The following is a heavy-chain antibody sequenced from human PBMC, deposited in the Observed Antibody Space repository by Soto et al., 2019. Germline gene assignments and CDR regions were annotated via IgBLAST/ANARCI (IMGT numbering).Heavy chain of an antibody. CDR2: ISAYNGNT. CDR1: GYTFTSYG. D-gene: IGHD4-17*01. CDR3: ARLVAPSTVTTTGWFDP. Sequence: QVQLVQSGAEVKKPGASVKVSCKASGYTFTSYGISWVRQAPGQGLEWMGWISAYNGNTNYAQKLQGRVTMTTDTSTSTAYRELRSLRPDDTAVYYCARLVAPSTVTTTGWFDPWGQGTLVTVSS. J-gene: IGHJ5*02. V-gene: IGHV1-18*01.